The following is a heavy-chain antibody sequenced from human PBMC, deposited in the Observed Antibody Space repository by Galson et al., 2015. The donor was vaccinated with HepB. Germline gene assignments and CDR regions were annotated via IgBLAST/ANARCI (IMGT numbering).Heavy chain of an antibody. CDR3: AREKQLGVYYFDY. CDR1: GGTFSRYS. CDR2: IIPILEVT. D-gene: IGHD1-1*01. V-gene: IGHV1-69*04. J-gene: IGHJ4*02. Sequence: SCKASGGTFSRYSFSWVRQAPGQGLEWMGKIIPILEVTSYAQRFQGRVTITADKSTSTAYMELSSLRSEDTAMYYCAREKQLGVYYFDYWGQGTLVTVSS.